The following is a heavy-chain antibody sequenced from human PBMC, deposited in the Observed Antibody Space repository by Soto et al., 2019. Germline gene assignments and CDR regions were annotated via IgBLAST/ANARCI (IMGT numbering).Heavy chain of an antibody. J-gene: IGHJ4*02. D-gene: IGHD1-1*01. CDR3: ARGTGTTSEDSLFDY. Sequence: SETLSLTCTVSGGSISSYYWSWIRQPPGKGLEWIGYIYYSGSTNYNPSLKSRVTISVDTSKNQFSLKLSSVTAADTAVYYCARGTGTTSEDSLFDYWGQGTPVTVSS. CDR2: IYYSGST. V-gene: IGHV4-59*01. CDR1: GGSISSYY.